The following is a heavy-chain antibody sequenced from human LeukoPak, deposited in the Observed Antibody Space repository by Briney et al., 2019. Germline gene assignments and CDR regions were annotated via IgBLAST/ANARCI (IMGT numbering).Heavy chain of an antibody. J-gene: IGHJ4*02. CDR1: GFTFSSYG. V-gene: IGHV3-30*18. D-gene: IGHD6-19*01. CDR3: AKEDRPLYSSGFPFDY. Sequence: PGGSLRLSCAASGFTFSSYGMHWVRQAPGKGLEWVAVISYDGSNKYYADSVKGRFTISRDNSKNTLYLQMNSPRAEDTAVYYCAKEDRPLYSSGFPFDYWGQGTLVTVSS. CDR2: ISYDGSNK.